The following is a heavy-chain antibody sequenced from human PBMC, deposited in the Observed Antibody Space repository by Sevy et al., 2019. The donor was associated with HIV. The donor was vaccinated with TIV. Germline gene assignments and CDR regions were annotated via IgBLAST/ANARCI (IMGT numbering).Heavy chain of an antibody. V-gene: IGHV3-7*01. CDR1: GFTSTRYW. D-gene: IGHD2-21*01. CDR3: ARDVAAGDF. Sequence: GGSLRLSCAASGFTSTRYWMTWVRQSPGKGLQWLGNINEDGTEKYYRDSVRGRFTISRDNAKKSLHLQMNSLRVDDTGVYYCARDVAAGDFWGQGTLVTVS. CDR2: INEDGTEK. J-gene: IGHJ4*02.